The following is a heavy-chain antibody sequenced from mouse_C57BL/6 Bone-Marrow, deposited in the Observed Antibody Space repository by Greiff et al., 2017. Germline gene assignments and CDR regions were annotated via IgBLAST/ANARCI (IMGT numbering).Heavy chain of an antibody. D-gene: IGHD1-3*01. V-gene: IGHV3-6*01. Sequence: EVQRVESGPGLVKPSQSLSLTCSVTGYSITSGYYWNWIRQFPGNKLEWMGYISYDGSNNYNPSLKNRISITRDTSKNQFFLKLNSVTTEDTATYYCARDRSSVDYAMDYWGQGTSVTVSS. J-gene: IGHJ4*01. CDR2: ISYDGSN. CDR1: GYSITSGYY. CDR3: ARDRSSVDYAMDY.